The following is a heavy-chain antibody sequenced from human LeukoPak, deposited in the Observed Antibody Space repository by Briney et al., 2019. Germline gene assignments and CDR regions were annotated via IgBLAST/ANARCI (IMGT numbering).Heavy chain of an antibody. CDR3: AREHRWLSQTSPGDS. D-gene: IGHD6-19*01. V-gene: IGHV4-39*07. CDR1: GGSIKSSDYY. Sequence: SETLSLTCSVSGGSIKSSDYYWGWIRQPPGKGLEWVGTIYYNEATQYNPSLKSRVTISVDTSKNQFSLRLSSVTAADTAVYFRAREHRWLSQTSPGDSWGQGILVTVSS. CDR2: IYYNEAT. J-gene: IGHJ4*02.